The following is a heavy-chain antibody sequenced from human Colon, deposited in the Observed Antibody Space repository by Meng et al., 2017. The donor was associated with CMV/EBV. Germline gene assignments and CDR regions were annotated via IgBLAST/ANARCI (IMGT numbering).Heavy chain of an antibody. D-gene: IGHD2/OR15-2a*01. CDR2: VYYTGTT. CDR1: GGSINSSPYY. Sequence: SETLSLTCIVSGGSINSSPYYWGWIRQSPGKGLEWIGGVYYTGTTIYNPSLKSRVTLSTDTSKNQFSLRLRSVTAADTAVYYCARGEGGVVIVPPAYWGQGTLVTVSS. J-gene: IGHJ4*02. V-gene: IGHV4-39*07. CDR3: ARGEGGVVIVPPAY.